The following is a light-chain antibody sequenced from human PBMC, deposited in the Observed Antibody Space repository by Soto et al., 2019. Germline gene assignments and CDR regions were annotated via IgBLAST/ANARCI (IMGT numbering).Light chain of an antibody. Sequence: AIQMTHSPSSLSASVGDRVIITCRASQAIRNDLGWYQQKPGKAPKLLIYTASTLQSGVPSRFSRSGSGADFTLTIRSLQPEDSATYYCLHDYSYPRTFGQGTKVEIX. CDR2: TAS. CDR3: LHDYSYPRT. CDR1: QAIRND. V-gene: IGKV1-6*01. J-gene: IGKJ4*01.